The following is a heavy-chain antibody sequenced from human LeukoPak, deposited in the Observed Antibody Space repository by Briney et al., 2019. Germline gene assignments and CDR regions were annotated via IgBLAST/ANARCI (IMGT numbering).Heavy chain of an antibody. CDR1: GYTFTGYY. J-gene: IGHJ3*02. CDR3: ARRIAAAGHDAFDI. Sequence: ASVKVSCKASGYTFTGYYIHWVRQAPGQGLEWMGWVNPNSGDTNYPQKFQGRVTMTRDTSISTAYMELSRLTSDDTAVYYCARRIAAAGHDAFDIWGQGTTVTVSS. V-gene: IGHV1-2*02. D-gene: IGHD6-13*01. CDR2: VNPNSGDT.